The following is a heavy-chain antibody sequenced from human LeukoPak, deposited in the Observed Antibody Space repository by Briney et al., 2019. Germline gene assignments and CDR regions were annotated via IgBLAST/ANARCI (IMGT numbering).Heavy chain of an antibody. J-gene: IGHJ4*02. CDR3: AILSWDGRGSFY. D-gene: IGHD2/OR15-2a*01. V-gene: IGHV3-21*04. CDR1: GFTFSAYA. CDR2: ISSSSSYI. Sequence: GGSLRLSCAATGFTFSAYAMSWVRQAPGKGLEWVSSISSSSSYIYYADSVKGRFTISRDNAKNSLYLQMNSLRAEDTAVYFCAILSWDGRGSFYWGQGTLVTVSS.